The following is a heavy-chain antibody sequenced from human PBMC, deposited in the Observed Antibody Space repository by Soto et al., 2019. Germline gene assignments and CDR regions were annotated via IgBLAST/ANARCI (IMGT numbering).Heavy chain of an antibody. V-gene: IGHV3-23*01. Sequence: GGSLRLSCAASGFPFSSYSMSWVRQAPGKGLEWVSAISGSGGRTTTYADSVKGRFTISRDNAKNTLYLQMNGLRAEDTALYYCARWFTYGNFDYFDYWGQGTQVTVSS. CDR3: ARWFTYGNFDYFDY. CDR1: GFPFSSYS. J-gene: IGHJ4*02. D-gene: IGHD3-10*01. CDR2: ISGSGGRTT.